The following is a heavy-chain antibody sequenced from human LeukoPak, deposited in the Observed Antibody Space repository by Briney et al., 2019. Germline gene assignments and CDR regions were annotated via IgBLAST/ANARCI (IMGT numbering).Heavy chain of an antibody. D-gene: IGHD3-16*01. Sequence: SETLSLTCAVYGGSFSGYYWSWIRQPPGKGLEWIGEINHSGSTNYNPSLKSRVTISVDTSKNQFSLKLSSVTAADTAVYHCARGLGGMDVWGKGTTVTVSS. CDR1: GGSFSGYY. V-gene: IGHV4-34*01. CDR3: ARGLGGMDV. J-gene: IGHJ6*04. CDR2: INHSGST.